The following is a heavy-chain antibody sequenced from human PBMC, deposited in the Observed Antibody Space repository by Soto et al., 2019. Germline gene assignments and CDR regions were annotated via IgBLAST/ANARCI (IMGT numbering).Heavy chain of an antibody. D-gene: IGHD6-6*01. CDR2: ISAYNGNT. CDR3: ARGPPYSSSSPYYYYGMDV. J-gene: IGHJ6*02. CDR1: GYTFTSYG. Sequence: ASVKVSCKASGYTFTSYGISWVRQAPGQGLEWMGWISAYNGNTNYAQKLQGRVTMTTDTSTSTAYMELRSLRSDDTAVYYCARGPPYSSSSPYYYYGMDVWGQGTTVTSP. V-gene: IGHV1-18*01.